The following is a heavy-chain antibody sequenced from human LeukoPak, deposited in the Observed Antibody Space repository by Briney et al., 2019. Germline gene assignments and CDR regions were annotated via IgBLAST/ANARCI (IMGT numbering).Heavy chain of an antibody. Sequence: GGTLRLSCAASGFTFSSYAMSWVRQAPGKGLEWVSAISGSGGSTYYADSVKGRFTISRDNSKNTLYLQMNSLRAEDTAVYYCARYSSSSSYFDYWGQGTLVTVSS. CDR3: ARYSSSSSYFDY. J-gene: IGHJ4*02. CDR2: ISGSGGST. V-gene: IGHV3-23*01. D-gene: IGHD6-6*01. CDR1: GFTFSSYA.